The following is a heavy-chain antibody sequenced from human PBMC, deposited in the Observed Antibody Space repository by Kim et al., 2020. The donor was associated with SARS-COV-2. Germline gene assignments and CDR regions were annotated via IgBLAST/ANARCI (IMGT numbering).Heavy chain of an antibody. V-gene: IGHV3-23*01. CDR1: GFTFSSYA. Sequence: GGSLRLSCAASGFTFSSYAMSWVRQAPGKGLEWVSAISGSGGSTYYADSVKGRFTISRDNSKNTLYLQMNSLRAEDTAVYYCAKDRQAIFGVGYYYYGMDVWGQGTTVTVSS. J-gene: IGHJ6*02. D-gene: IGHD3-3*01. CDR3: AKDRQAIFGVGYYYYGMDV. CDR2: ISGSGGST.